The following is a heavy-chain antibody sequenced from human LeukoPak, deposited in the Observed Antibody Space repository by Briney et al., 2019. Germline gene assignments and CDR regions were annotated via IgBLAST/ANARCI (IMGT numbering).Heavy chain of an antibody. CDR1: GYTFTSYD. Sequence: ASVKVCCKASGYTFTSYDINWVRQATGQGVEWMGIINPSGGSTSYAQKFQGRVTMTRDTSTSTVYMELSSLRSEDTAVYYCARDLYVLLWFGELSGYYYYGMDVWGQGTTVTVSS. D-gene: IGHD3-10*01. J-gene: IGHJ6*02. V-gene: IGHV1-46*01. CDR3: ARDLYVLLWFGELSGYYYYGMDV. CDR2: INPSGGST.